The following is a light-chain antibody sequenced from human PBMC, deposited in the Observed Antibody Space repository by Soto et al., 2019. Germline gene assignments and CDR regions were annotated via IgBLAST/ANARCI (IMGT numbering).Light chain of an antibody. J-gene: IGKJ1*01. CDR1: QGISTY. Sequence: DIQLTQSPSFLSASVGDRVTITCRASQGISTYLAWYQQEPGKAPKLLIYASSTLKSGVPSRFGGSGSGTEFTLTISSMQPEDFATYYCQHLNGYPRTFGHGTKVEIK. V-gene: IGKV1-9*01. CDR3: QHLNGYPRT. CDR2: ASS.